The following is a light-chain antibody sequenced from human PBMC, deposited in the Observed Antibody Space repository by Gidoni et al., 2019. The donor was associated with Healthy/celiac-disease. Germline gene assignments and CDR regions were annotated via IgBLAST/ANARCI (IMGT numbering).Light chain of an antibody. CDR1: QSVSSSY. CDR2: GAS. J-gene: IGKJ4*01. Sequence: EIVSTQSPGTLSLSPGERATLACRASQSVSSSYLAWYQQKPGQAPRLLIYGASSRATGIPDRFSGSGSGTDFTLTISRLEPEDFAVYYCQQYGSSQLTFGXGTKVEIK. CDR3: QQYGSSQLT. V-gene: IGKV3-20*01.